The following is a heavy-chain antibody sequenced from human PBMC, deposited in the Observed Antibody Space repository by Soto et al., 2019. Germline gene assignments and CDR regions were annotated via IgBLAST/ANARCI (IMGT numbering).Heavy chain of an antibody. V-gene: IGHV3-23*01. Sequence: GGSLRLSCAASGFTFTNFAMNWVRQAPGKGLEWVSVISGTGDTTYNADSVKGRFTISRDNYMNTAFLQMNSLRAEDTALYYCAKGYCSSTSCSFDYWGQGTLVTVSS. CDR2: ISGTGDTT. J-gene: IGHJ4*02. CDR1: GFTFTNFA. D-gene: IGHD2-2*01. CDR3: AKGYCSSTSCSFDY.